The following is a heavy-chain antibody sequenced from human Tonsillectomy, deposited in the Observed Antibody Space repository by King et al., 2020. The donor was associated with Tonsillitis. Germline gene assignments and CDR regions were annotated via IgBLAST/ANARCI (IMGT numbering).Heavy chain of an antibody. CDR1: GFTFGDYA. Sequence: VQLVQSGGGLVKPGRSLRLSCIASGFTFGDYAMSWFRQAPGKGLEWVSFIRSKAFGETTEYAASVKGRFTISRDDSKRMAYLQMNSLKTEDTAVYYCTRKTYYYDSSGYYYGDALDIWGQATMVTVSS. V-gene: IGHV3-49*05. J-gene: IGHJ3*02. CDR3: TRKTYYYDSSGYYYGDALDI. D-gene: IGHD3-22*01. CDR2: IRSKAFGETT.